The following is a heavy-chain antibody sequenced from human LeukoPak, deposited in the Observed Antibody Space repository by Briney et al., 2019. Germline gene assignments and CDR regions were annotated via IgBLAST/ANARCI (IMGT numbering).Heavy chain of an antibody. CDR3: ASFYCSGGSCYQLDAFDI. CDR1: GGTFSSYA. Sequence: SVKVSCKASGGTFSSYAISWVRQAPGQGLEWMGGIIPIFGTANYAQKFQGRVTITTDESTSTAYMELSSLRSEDTAVYYCASFYCSGGSCYQLDAFDIWGQGTMVTVSS. J-gene: IGHJ3*02. CDR2: IIPIFGTA. D-gene: IGHD2-15*01. V-gene: IGHV1-69*05.